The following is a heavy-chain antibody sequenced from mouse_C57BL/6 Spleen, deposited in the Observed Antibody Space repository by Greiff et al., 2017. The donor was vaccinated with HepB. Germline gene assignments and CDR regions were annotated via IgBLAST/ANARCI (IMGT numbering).Heavy chain of an antibody. J-gene: IGHJ2*01. V-gene: IGHV3-1*01. Sequence: EVKLQESGPGMVKPSQSLSLTCTVTGYSITSGYDWHWIRHFPGNKLEWMGYISYSGSTNYNPSLKSRISITHDTSKNHFFLKLNSVTTEDTATYYCARSPYDGFDYWGQGTTLTVSS. CDR2: ISYSGST. D-gene: IGHD2-3*01. CDR1: GYSITSGYD. CDR3: ARSPYDGFDY.